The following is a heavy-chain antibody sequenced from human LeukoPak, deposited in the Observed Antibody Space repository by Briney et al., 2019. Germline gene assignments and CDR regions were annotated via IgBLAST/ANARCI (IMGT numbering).Heavy chain of an antibody. V-gene: IGHV3-43*02. J-gene: IGHJ4*02. CDR1: GLPIAAFA. CDR2: ISGDGVIT. CDR3: AKESGKFDY. Sequence: GGSLRLSCVASGLPIAAFAMHWVRQAPGKGLEWVSRISGDGVITFYADSVKGRFSIYRDNSKNSLYLEMNSLRTEDAAMYYCAKESGKFDYWGRGTLVGVSS.